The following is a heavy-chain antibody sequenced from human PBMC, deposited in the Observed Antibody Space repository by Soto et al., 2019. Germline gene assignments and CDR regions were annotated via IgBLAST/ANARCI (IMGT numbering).Heavy chain of an antibody. CDR2: IDTSSTKI. V-gene: IGHV3-11*01. CDR1: GYTFSDYY. J-gene: IGHJ4*02. D-gene: IGHD3-3*01. CDR3: ASHYDMWSGYLSPVDY. Sequence: QVQLVESGGDLVKRGGSLRLSCAASGYTFSDYYMSWIRQAPGKGLEWISYIDTSSTKIYYADSVKGRFTISRANAKNSLYLEMNSLRDEDTAVYYCASHYDMWSGYLSPVDYWGQGTLVTVSS.